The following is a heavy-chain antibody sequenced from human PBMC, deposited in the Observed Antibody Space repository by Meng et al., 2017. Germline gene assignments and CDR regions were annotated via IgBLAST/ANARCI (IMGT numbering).Heavy chain of an antibody. J-gene: IGHJ6*02. Sequence: ASVKVSCKASGYTFTSYYMHWVRQAPGQGLEWMGIINPSGGSTSYAQKFQGRVTMTRDTSTSTVYMELSSLRSEDTAVYYCARRGADTAMVYYYYGMDVWGQGTTVTVSS. CDR2: INPSGGST. V-gene: IGHV1-46*01. CDR1: GYTFTSYY. CDR3: ARRGADTAMVYYYYGMDV. D-gene: IGHD5-18*01.